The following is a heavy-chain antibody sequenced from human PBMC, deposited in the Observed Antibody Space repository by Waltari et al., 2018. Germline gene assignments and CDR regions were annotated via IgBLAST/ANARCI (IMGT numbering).Heavy chain of an antibody. J-gene: IGHJ5*02. CDR2: INGNNGNT. CDR3: ARGISTDNRFDV. V-gene: IGHV4-59*12. D-gene: IGHD6-13*01. CDR1: GASLSSYW. Sequence: QVQLEESGPGLVKPSETLSLTCAVSGASLSSYWWNWIRQPPGKGLEWIGEINGNNGNTNDNPSLKSRLTVSKDASKNQLSLKLNSVTAADTAVYYCARGISTDNRFDVWGPGVLVTVSS.